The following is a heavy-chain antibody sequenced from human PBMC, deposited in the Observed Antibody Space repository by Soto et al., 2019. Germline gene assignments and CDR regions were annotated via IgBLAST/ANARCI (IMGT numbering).Heavy chain of an antibody. D-gene: IGHD6-13*01. CDR2: ISSSGSTI. CDR3: ARAIATVRIHWYFDL. Sequence: EVQLVESGGGLVQPGGSLRLSCAASGFTFSRYEMNWVRQAPGKGLEWVSYISSSGSTIYYADSVKGRFTISRDNAKNSLYLQMNSLRAEDTAVYYCARAIATVRIHWYFDLWGRGTLVTVSS. V-gene: IGHV3-48*03. J-gene: IGHJ2*01. CDR1: GFTFSRYE.